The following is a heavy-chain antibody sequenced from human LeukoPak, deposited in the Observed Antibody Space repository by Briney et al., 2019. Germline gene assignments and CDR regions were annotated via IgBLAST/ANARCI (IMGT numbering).Heavy chain of an antibody. Sequence: SETLSLTCTVSGGPISSGDYYWSWIRQPPGKGLEWIGYIYYSGNTYYNPSLKSRVTISVDTSKNQFSLKLSSVTAADTAVYYCAREPVFDGNFDYWGQGTLVTVSS. J-gene: IGHJ4*02. CDR1: GGPISSGDYY. CDR3: AREPVFDGNFDY. V-gene: IGHV4-30-4*01. D-gene: IGHD3-9*01. CDR2: IYYSGNT.